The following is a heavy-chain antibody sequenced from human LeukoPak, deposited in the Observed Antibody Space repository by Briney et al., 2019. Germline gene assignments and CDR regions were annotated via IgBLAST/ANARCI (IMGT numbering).Heavy chain of an antibody. CDR1: GLTISSYA. V-gene: IGHV3-30*01. D-gene: IGHD4-11*01. CDR3: ACPNDYSNYAIDY. J-gene: IGHJ4*02. Sequence: GGSQRLSCAASGLTISSYAMHWVRQAPGKGLEWVAVISYDGSNKYYADSVKGRFTISRDNSKNTLYLQMNSLRAEDTAVYYCACPNDYSNYAIDYWGQGTLVTVSS. CDR2: ISYDGSNK.